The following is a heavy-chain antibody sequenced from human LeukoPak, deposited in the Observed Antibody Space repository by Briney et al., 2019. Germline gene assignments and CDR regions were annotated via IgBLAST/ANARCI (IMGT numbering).Heavy chain of an antibody. D-gene: IGHD3-10*01. CDR2: FDGNAHGT. CDR1: GFTFSQFG. Sequence: GGSLRLSCATSGFTFSQFGMTWVRQPPGKGLEWVASFDGNAHGTYFADSVKGRCTISSDNSKNTVYLQMNSLRAEDTAVYYCARGFGYGMDVWGQGTTVTVSS. V-gene: IGHV3-23*01. J-gene: IGHJ6*02. CDR3: ARGFGYGMDV.